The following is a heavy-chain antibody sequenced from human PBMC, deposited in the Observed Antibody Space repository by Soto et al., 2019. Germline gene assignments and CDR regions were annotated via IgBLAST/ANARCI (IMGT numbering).Heavy chain of an antibody. Sequence: GGSLRLSCAASGFTFSTYSMNWVRQAPGKGLEWVSSISSSSGYIYYADSVKGRFTISRDDAKNSLSLQMNSLRAEDTAVYYCARVRSYSYGQGYGMDVWGQGTTVTVSS. CDR3: ARVRSYSYGQGYGMDV. V-gene: IGHV3-21*01. D-gene: IGHD5-18*01. J-gene: IGHJ6*02. CDR2: ISSSSGYI. CDR1: GFTFSTYS.